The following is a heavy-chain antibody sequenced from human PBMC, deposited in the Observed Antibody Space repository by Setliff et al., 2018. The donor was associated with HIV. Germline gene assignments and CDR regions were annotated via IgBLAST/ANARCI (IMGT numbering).Heavy chain of an antibody. CDR2: IYPTGTT. D-gene: IGHD2-21*02. Sequence: SETLSLTCIVSGDSMNGYYWSWIRQSAAKGLEWIGRIYPTGTTNYSPSLKSRLTMSIDTSNNHFSLKLKSVTAADTAVYYCARDAGDWFGDDYFYYMDVWGKGTTVTV. J-gene: IGHJ6*03. CDR1: GDSMNGYY. V-gene: IGHV4-4*07. CDR3: ARDAGDWFGDDYFYYMDV.